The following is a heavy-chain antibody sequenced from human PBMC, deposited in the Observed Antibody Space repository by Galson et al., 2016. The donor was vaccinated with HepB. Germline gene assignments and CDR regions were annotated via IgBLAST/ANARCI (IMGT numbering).Heavy chain of an antibody. D-gene: IGHD1-26*01. CDR3: TKDVGPIFYDY. CDR2: IKSDESWK. CDR1: GFTFSSYW. Sequence: SLRLSCAASGFTFSSYWMHWVRQAPGKGLVWVSRIKSDESWKNYADSVKGRFTISRDNSKNTLYLQMNSLRAEDTAVYLCTKDVGPIFYDYWGQGTLVTVSS. V-gene: IGHV3-74*01. J-gene: IGHJ4*02.